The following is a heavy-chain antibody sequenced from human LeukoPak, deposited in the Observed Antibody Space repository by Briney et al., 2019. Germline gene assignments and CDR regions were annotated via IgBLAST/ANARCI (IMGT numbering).Heavy chain of an antibody. CDR1: GFTFSSYA. J-gene: IGHJ4*02. CDR3: ARDDSRGLRPYYFEY. CDR2: ISSNGGST. V-gene: IGHV3-64*01. Sequence: PGGSLRLSCAASGFTFSSYAMHWVRQAPGKGLEYVSGISSNGGSTYYANSVKGRFTISRDVSKNTLYLQMGSLRAEDMAVYYCARDDSRGLRPYYFEYWGEGTLVTVSS. D-gene: IGHD3-22*01.